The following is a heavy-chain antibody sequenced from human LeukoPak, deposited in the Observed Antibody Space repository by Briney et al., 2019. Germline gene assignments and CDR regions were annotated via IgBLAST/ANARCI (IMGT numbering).Heavy chain of an antibody. CDR2: ISSSSSHI. D-gene: IGHD3-10*01. Sequence: GGSLRLSCAASGFTFSSYNMNWVRQAPGKGQEWVSFISSSSSHIYYADSVKGRFTISRDNAKNSLYLQMNSLRAEDTAVYYCSDVSGSYWGQGTLVTVSS. V-gene: IGHV3-21*01. J-gene: IGHJ4*02. CDR1: GFTFSSYN. CDR3: SDVSGSY.